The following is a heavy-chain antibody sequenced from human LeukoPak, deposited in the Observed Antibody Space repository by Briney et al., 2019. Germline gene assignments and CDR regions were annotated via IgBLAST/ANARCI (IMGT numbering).Heavy chain of an antibody. J-gene: IGHJ4*02. Sequence: SETLSLTCTVSGYSISSGYFWGWIRQPPGKGLEWIGTFYYSGSMYYNPSLKSRVTVSVDTSKNQLSLKLSSVTAADTAVYYCARQDYGSGSYPFDYWGQGTLVTVSS. CDR3: ARQDYGSGSYPFDY. CDR1: GYSISSGYF. V-gene: IGHV4-38-2*02. D-gene: IGHD3-10*01. CDR2: FYYSGSM.